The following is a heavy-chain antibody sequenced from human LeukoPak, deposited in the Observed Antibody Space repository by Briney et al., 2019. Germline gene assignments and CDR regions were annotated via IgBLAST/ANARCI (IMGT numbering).Heavy chain of an antibody. J-gene: IGHJ4*02. D-gene: IGHD4-11*01. CDR3: ARDLGHPTLQSVDY. CDR2: ISSNGGST. CDR1: GFTFSSYT. V-gene: IGHV3-64*01. Sequence: PGGSLRLSCAASGFTFSSYTMNWVRQAPGKGLEYVSAISSNGGSTYYANSVKGRFIISRDNSKNTLYLQMGSLRAEDMAVYYCARDLGHPTLQSVDYWGQGTLVTVSS.